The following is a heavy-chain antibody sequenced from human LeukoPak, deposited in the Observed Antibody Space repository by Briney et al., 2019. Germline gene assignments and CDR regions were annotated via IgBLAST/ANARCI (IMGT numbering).Heavy chain of an antibody. Sequence: PSETLSLTYTVSGVSISSSSYYWGWIRQPPGKGLEWNASIYYSGSTYYNPSLNSRVTISVDTSKNQFSLKLSSVTAADTAVYYCARDHRYATFDYWGQGTLVTVSS. J-gene: IGHJ4*02. V-gene: IGHV4-39*07. D-gene: IGHD1-1*01. CDR1: GVSISSSSYY. CDR3: ARDHRYATFDY. CDR2: IYYSGST.